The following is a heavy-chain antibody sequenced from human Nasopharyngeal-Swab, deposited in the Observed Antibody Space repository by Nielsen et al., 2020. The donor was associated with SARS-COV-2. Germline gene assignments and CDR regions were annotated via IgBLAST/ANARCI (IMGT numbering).Heavy chain of an antibody. V-gene: IGHV4-30-2*06. CDR2: IYHSGST. D-gene: IGHD3-10*01. Sequence: SETLSLTCVVSGGSISSADYSWNWIRQSPGRGLEWIGNIYHSGSTSHNPSLKSRVTISVDRSKSHFSLKMTSVTAADTAVYFCARGKDFGEYYFDYWGQGTLVTVSS. CDR1: GGSISSADYS. J-gene: IGHJ4*02. CDR3: ARGKDFGEYYFDY.